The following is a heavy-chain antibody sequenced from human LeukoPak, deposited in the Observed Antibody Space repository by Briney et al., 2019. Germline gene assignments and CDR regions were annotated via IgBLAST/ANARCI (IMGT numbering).Heavy chain of an antibody. CDR2: ISYDGSNT. J-gene: IGHJ4*02. Sequence: GGSLRLSCAASGFTFSIYGMNWVRQAPGKGLEWVAVISYDGSNTYYADSVKGRFTISRDNSKNTLFLQMNSLRAEDTAVYYCAIGPATVTGALDYWGQGTLVTVSS. CDR3: AIGPATVTGALDY. CDR1: GFTFSIYG. D-gene: IGHD4-17*01. V-gene: IGHV3-30*03.